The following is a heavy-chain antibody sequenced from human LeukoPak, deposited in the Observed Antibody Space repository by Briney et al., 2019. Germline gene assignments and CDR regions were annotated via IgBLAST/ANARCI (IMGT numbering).Heavy chain of an antibody. J-gene: IGHJ5*02. Sequence: KASETLSLTCAVSGGSISSSNWWSWVRQPPRKGLEWIGEIYHSGNTNYNPSLKSRVTISVDKSKNQFYLKLSSVTAADTAVYYCACPAPYYYGSWNSPWGQGTLVTVSS. V-gene: IGHV4-4*02. CDR1: GGSISSSNW. CDR2: IYHSGNT. CDR3: ACPAPYYYGSWNSP. D-gene: IGHD3-10*01.